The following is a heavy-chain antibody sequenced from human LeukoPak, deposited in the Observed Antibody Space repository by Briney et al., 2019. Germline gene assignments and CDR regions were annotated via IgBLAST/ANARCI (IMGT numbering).Heavy chain of an antibody. CDR2: IRYDGSNK. J-gene: IGHJ4*02. D-gene: IGHD1-1*01. Sequence: GGSLRLSCAASGFTFSSYGMHWVRQAPGKGLEWVAFIRYDGSNKYYADSVKGRFTISRDNAKNSLYLQLNSLRAEDTAIYYCARTNWKDYWGQGTLVTVSS. V-gene: IGHV3-30*02. CDR3: ARTNWKDY. CDR1: GFTFSSYG.